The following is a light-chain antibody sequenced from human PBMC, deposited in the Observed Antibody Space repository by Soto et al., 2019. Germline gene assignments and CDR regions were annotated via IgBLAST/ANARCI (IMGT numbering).Light chain of an antibody. V-gene: IGKV3-11*01. J-gene: IGKJ4*01. CDR1: QSVSSF. CDR2: DAS. CDR3: QQYNNWPLT. Sequence: EIVLTQSPATLSLSPGERATLSCRASQSVSSFLAWHQQKPGQAPRLLIYDASNRATGVPARFSGGGSATDFTLTISSLEPEDFAVYYCQQYNNWPLTFGGGTKVEIK.